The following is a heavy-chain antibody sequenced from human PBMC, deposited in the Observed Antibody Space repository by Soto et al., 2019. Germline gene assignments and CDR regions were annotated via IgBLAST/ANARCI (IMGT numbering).Heavy chain of an antibody. Sequence: KPSETLSLTCSVSGGSIRTYYWNWIRQPPGGGLEWIAYIHYSGVTNYSPSLRGRVSISIDRSNNEFSLKVSSVTAADTAVYYCARDRAEGSSSTPAGGMDVWGPGTTVTVS. D-gene: IGHD6-6*01. V-gene: IGHV4-59*01. CDR2: IHYSGVT. CDR1: GGSIRTYY. CDR3: ARDRAEGSSSTPAGGMDV. J-gene: IGHJ6*02.